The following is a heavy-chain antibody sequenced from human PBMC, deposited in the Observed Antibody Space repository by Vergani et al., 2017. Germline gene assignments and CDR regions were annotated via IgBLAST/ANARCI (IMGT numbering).Heavy chain of an antibody. V-gene: IGHV3-30*03. J-gene: IGHJ6*03. D-gene: IGHD6-13*01. CDR2: ISYDGSNK. CDR3: AREERGRAAAGATPGFYMDV. Sequence: QVQLVESGGGVVQPGRSLRLSCAASGFTFSSYGMHWVRQAPGKGLEWVAGISYDGSNKYYADSVKGRFTISRDNSKNTLYLQMNSLRAEDTAVYYCAREERGRAAAGATPGFYMDVWGKGTTVTVSS. CDR1: GFTFSSYG.